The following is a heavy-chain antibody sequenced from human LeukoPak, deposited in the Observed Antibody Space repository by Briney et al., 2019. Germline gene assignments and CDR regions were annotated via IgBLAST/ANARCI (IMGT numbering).Heavy chain of an antibody. V-gene: IGHV4-39*07. Sequence: SETLSLTCTVSGDSVSYNYYYWGWIRQPPGKGLEWIGFMYYSGSTYYNPSLKSRVTISLDTSKNQFSLRLTSMTAADTAVYYCARNPNYGDYGGLGYWGQGTLVTVSS. CDR3: ARNPNYGDYGGLGY. D-gene: IGHD4-17*01. J-gene: IGHJ4*02. CDR1: GDSVSYNYYY. CDR2: MYYSGST.